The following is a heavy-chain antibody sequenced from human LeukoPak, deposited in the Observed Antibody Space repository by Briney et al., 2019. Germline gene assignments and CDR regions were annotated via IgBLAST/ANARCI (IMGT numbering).Heavy chain of an antibody. D-gene: IGHD6-19*01. Sequence: SETLSLTRTVSGGSISSHYWSWIRQPPGKGLEWIGYIYYSGSTNYNPSLKSRVTISVDTSKNQFSLKLSSVTAADTAVYYCARMVSGWKNNYFDYWGQGTLVTVSS. J-gene: IGHJ4*02. CDR1: GGSISSHY. CDR3: ARMVSGWKNNYFDY. V-gene: IGHV4-59*11. CDR2: IYYSGST.